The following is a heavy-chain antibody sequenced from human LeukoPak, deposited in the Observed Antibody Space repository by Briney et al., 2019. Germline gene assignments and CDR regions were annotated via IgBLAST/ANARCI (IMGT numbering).Heavy chain of an antibody. D-gene: IGHD1-1*01. CDR2: SDYSGNT. CDR1: GGSISSSSYY. CDR3: ARRGTGLDWFDP. Sequence: PSETLSLTCTVSGGSISSSSYYWGWIRQPPGKGLEWIGGSDYSGNTYYNPSLKSRVTISVDTSKNQFSLKLSSVTAADTAVYYCARRGTGLDWFDPWGQGTLVTVSS. V-gene: IGHV4-39*07. J-gene: IGHJ5*02.